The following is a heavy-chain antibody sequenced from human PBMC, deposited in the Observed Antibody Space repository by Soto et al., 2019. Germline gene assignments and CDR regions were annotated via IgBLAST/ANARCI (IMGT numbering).Heavy chain of an antibody. CDR3: AKGKAHTLFGVDTLFDY. D-gene: IGHD3-3*01. CDR2: VSGNGGTT. CDR1: GLPFGSHA. J-gene: IGHJ4*02. V-gene: IGHV3-23*01. Sequence: QAGGSLRLSCAASGLPFGSHAMSWVRQAPGKGLEWVSLVSGNGGTTNYADSVKGRFTISRDNSQKTLYLQMNSLRAEDTAIYYCAKGKAHTLFGVDTLFDYWGQGTLVTVSS.